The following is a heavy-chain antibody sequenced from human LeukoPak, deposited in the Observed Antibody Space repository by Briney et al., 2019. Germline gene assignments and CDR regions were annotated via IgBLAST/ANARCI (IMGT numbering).Heavy chain of an antibody. Sequence: GGSLRLSCAASGFIFTEYGMYWVRQAPGKGLEWVAFVRKDATEKKYADSVEGRFTISRDDSENTVYLKMNNLRVDDTAVYYCAKRSGPNSGLFDSWGQGTPVIVSS. CDR3: AKRSGPNSGLFDS. J-gene: IGHJ4*02. CDR1: GFIFTEYG. CDR2: VRKDATEK. D-gene: IGHD1-1*01. V-gene: IGHV3-30*02.